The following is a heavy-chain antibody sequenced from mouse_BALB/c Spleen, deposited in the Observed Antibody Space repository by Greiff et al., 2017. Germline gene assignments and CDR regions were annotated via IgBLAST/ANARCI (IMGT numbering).Heavy chain of an antibody. CDR3: TRDDLYYFDY. CDR2: IYPGSGST. V-gene: IGHV1S22*01. CDR1: GYTFTSYW. Sequence: KQPGSELVRPGASVKLSCKASGYTFTSYWMHWVKQRPGQGLEWIGNIYPGSGSTNYDEKFKSKATLTVDTSSSTAYMQLSSLTSEDSAVYYCTRDDLYYFDYWGQGTTLTVSS. J-gene: IGHJ2*01. D-gene: IGHD6-1*01.